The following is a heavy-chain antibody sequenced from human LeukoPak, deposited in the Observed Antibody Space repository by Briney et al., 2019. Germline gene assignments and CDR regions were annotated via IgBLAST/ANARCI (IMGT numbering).Heavy chain of an antibody. CDR2: ISYDGSNK. CDR1: GFTFSSYG. V-gene: IGHV3-30*03. Sequence: PGGSLRLSCAASGFTFSSYGMHWVRQAPGKGVEWVAVISYDGSNKYYADSVKGRFTISRDNSKNTLYLQMNSLRAEDTAVYYCARVLNYYDSSGYYFSYWGQGTLVTVSS. J-gene: IGHJ4*02. D-gene: IGHD3-22*01. CDR3: ARVLNYYDSSGYYFSY.